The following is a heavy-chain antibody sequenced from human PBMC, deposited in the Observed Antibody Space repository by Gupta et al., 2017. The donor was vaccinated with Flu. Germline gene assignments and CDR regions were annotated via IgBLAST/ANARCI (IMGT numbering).Heavy chain of an antibody. CDR2: ISSSSSYI. V-gene: IGHV3-21*01. Sequence: APGKGLEWVSSISSSSSYIYYADSVKGRFTISRDNAKNSLYLQVNSLRAEDTAVYYCARDRSTSCSGCNWFDPWGQGTLVTVSS. J-gene: IGHJ5*02. D-gene: IGHD2-2*01. CDR3: ARDRSTSCSGCNWFDP.